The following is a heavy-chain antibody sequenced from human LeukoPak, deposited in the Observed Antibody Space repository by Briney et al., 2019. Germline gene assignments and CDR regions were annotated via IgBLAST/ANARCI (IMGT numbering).Heavy chain of an antibody. CDR1: GFTFNSYG. D-gene: IGHD1-20*01. V-gene: IGHV3-30*19. CDR2: ISYDGSNK. J-gene: IGHJ4*02. Sequence: PGRSLRLSCAASGFTFNSYGMHWVRQAPGKGLEWVAVISYDGSNKYYADSVKGRFTISRDNSKNTLYLQMNSLRAEDTAVYYCARAGFNWNDPFNYWGQGTLVTVSS. CDR3: ARAGFNWNDPFNY.